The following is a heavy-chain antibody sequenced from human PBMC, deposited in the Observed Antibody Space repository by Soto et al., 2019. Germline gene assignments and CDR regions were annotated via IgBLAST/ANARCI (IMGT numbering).Heavy chain of an antibody. CDR3: ARQQLLPFYYALDV. CDR2: IYYRGST. V-gene: IGHV4-59*01. CDR1: GGSISGYY. J-gene: IGHJ6*02. D-gene: IGHD1-26*01. Sequence: PSDTLSLTCNVSGGSISGYYWSWIRQSPGKGLEYIGYIYYRGSTNYNSSLKSRVTVSVDTSRNQFSLKMNSVTAADTAVYYCARQQLLPFYYALDVWGQGTTVTVSS.